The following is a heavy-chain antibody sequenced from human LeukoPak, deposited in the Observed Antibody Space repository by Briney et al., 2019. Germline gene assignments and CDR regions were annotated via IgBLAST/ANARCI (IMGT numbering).Heavy chain of an antibody. V-gene: IGHV4-59*02. CDR3: ARGSGIYYPPDY. CDR1: AGSVSSYY. D-gene: IGHD1-26*01. CDR2: IFYSGST. Sequence: SETLSLTCTVSAGSVSSYYWSWIRQPPGKGLEWIGYIFYSGSTNYNPSLKSRVTISVDTSKNQFSLKLRSVTAADTAVYYCARGSGIYYPPDYWGQGTLVTVSS. J-gene: IGHJ4*02.